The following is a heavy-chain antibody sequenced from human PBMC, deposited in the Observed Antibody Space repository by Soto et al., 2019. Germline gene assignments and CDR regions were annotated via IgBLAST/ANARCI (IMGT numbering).Heavy chain of an antibody. CDR1: GGSISSGGYS. V-gene: IGHV4-30-2*01. Sequence: PSETLSLTCAVSGGSISSGGYSWSWIRQPPGKGLEWIGYIYHSGSTYYNPSLKSRVTISVDRSKNQFSLKLSSVTAADTAVYYCARLLWSHSNWSYPWGQGTLVTVSS. CDR2: IYHSGST. J-gene: IGHJ5*02. D-gene: IGHD3-10*01. CDR3: ARLLWSHSNWSYP.